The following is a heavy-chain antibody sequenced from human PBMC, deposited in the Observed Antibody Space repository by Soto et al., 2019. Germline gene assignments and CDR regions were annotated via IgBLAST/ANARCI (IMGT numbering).Heavy chain of an antibody. Sequence: SDSWSWIRQPPGKGLEWIGYIYYSGSTNYNPSLKSRVTISVDTSKNQFSLKLSSVTAADTAVYYCARDNYGSGVSCYPVSRG. V-gene: IGHV4-59*13. CDR1: SDS. CDR3: ARDNYGSGVSCYPVS. J-gene: IGHJ5*01. D-gene: IGHD2-15*01. CDR2: IYYSGST.